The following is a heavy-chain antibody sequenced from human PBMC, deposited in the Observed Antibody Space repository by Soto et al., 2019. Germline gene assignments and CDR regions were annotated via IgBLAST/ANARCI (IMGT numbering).Heavy chain of an antibody. D-gene: IGHD3-22*01. CDR2: FDPEDGET. CDR3: ATDRNGSGYYFDY. Sequence: ASVNVSCTVSGYTLTELSMHWVRQAPGKGLEWMGGFDPEDGETIYAQKFQGRVTMTEDTSTDTAYMELSSLRSEDTAVYYCATDRNGSGYYFDYWGQGTLVTVSS. V-gene: IGHV1-24*01. J-gene: IGHJ4*02. CDR1: GYTLTELS.